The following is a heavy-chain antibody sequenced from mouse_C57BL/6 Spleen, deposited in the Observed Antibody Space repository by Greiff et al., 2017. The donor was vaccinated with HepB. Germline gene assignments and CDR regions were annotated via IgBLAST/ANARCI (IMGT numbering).Heavy chain of an antibody. V-gene: IGHV1-26*01. J-gene: IGHJ1*03. CDR3: ARRDSNYAYWCSDV. D-gene: IGHD2-5*01. CDR1: GYTFTDYY. CDR2: INPNNGGT. Sequence: EVQLQQSGPELVKPGASVKISCKASGYTFTDYYMNWVKQSHGKSLEWIGDINPNNGGTSYNQKFKGKATLTVDKSSSTAYMELRSLTSEESAVYYSARRDSNYAYWCSDVWGTGTTVTVSS.